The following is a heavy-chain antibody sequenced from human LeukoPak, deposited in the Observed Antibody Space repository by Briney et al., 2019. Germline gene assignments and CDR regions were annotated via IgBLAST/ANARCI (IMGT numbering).Heavy chain of an antibody. CDR3: ARTRAGAFDI. V-gene: IGHV4-4*07. CDR1: GGSISSYY. D-gene: IGHD3-10*01. J-gene: IGHJ3*02. CDR2: IYTSGSN. Sequence: SETLSLTCAVSGGSISSYYWSWVRQPAGKGREWVGRIYTSGSNNYNPALKSRVQMSVDTSKNQFSLKLSSVTAADTAVYYCARTRAGAFDIWGQGTMVTVSS.